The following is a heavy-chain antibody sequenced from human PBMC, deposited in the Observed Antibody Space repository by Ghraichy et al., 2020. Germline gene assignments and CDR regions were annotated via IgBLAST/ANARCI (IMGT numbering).Heavy chain of an antibody. D-gene: IGHD3-3*01. CDR2: IKSETDGGAT. CDR1: GFTFKNTW. CDR3: TTNLRIFGVVQYYFDY. V-gene: IGHV3-15*07. J-gene: IGHJ4*02. Sequence: GGSLRLSCAASGFTFKNTWMNWVRQAPGKGLDWVVRIKSETDGGATDYAASVIGRFTISRDDSKNTLYLQMNFLKTEYTAVDYCTTNLRIFGVVQYYFDYWGQGTLVTVSS.